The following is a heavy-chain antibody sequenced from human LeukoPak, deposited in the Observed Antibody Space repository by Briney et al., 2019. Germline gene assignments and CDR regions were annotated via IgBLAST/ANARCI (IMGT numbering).Heavy chain of an antibody. CDR2: IKQDGSEK. CDR3: ARDGYYDSSGYYYVEKYFDY. V-gene: IGHV3-7*01. CDR1: GFTFSSYW. Sequence: GGSLRLSCAASGFTFSSYWMSWVRQAPGKGLEWVANIKQDGSEKYYVDSVKGRFTISRDNAKNSLYLQMSSLRAEDTAVYYCARDGYYDSSGYYYVEKYFDYWGQGTLVTVSS. J-gene: IGHJ4*02. D-gene: IGHD3-22*01.